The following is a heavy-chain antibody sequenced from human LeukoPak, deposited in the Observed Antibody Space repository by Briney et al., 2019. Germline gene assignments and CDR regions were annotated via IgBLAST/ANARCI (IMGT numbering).Heavy chain of an antibody. CDR3: ARDGYNSYYFDY. Sequence: ASVKVSSKASGCTFTSYYMHWVRQAPGQGLEWMGIINPSGGSTSYAQKFQGRVTMTRDMSTSTVYMELSSLRSEDTAVYYCARDGYNSYYFDYWGQGTLVTVSS. V-gene: IGHV1-46*01. CDR1: GCTFTSYY. D-gene: IGHD5-24*01. J-gene: IGHJ4*02. CDR2: INPSGGST.